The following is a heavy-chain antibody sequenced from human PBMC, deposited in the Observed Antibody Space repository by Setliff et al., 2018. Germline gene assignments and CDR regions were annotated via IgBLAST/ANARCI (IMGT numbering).Heavy chain of an antibody. D-gene: IGHD2-15*01. J-gene: IGHJ4*02. CDR2: IIPFFGNT. CDR1: GGTFGSSA. Sequence: ASVKVSCKVSGGTFGSSAFTWVRQAPGPGLEYMGGIIPFFGNTNYAQKFQGRLSITADESTNTVYMELSRLRSEDTAMYYCATPHCSDGTCRYYFESWGQGTLVTVLL. CDR3: ATPHCSDGTCRYYFES. V-gene: IGHV1-69*13.